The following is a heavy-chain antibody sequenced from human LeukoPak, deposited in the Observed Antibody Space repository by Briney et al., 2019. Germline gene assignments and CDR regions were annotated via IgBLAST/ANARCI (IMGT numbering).Heavy chain of an antibody. Sequence: PSETLSLTCTVSGGSISSSSYYWGWIRQPPGKGLEWIGSIYYSGSTYYNPSLKSRVTISVDTSKNQFSLKLSSVTAADTAVYYCARALVGAKRLSDYWGQGTLVTVSS. J-gene: IGHJ4*02. D-gene: IGHD1-26*01. CDR1: GGSISSSSYY. CDR3: ARALVGAKRLSDY. CDR2: IYYSGST. V-gene: IGHV4-39*07.